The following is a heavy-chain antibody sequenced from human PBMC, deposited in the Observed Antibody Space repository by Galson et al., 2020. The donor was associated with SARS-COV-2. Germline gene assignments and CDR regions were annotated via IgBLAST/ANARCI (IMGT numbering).Heavy chain of an antibody. CDR2: INNDGTT. Sequence: GESLKISCAASGFTFSGYAMHWVRQGPGKGLEWVSRINNDGTTTYADSVKGRFTVSRDNAKNTLYLEMTSLRAEDTAVYYCASRGVEIEETSFDQWGQGTLVTVSS. CDR1: GFTFSGYA. J-gene: IGHJ4*02. V-gene: IGHV3-74*01. CDR3: ASRGVEIEETSFDQ. D-gene: IGHD5-12*01.